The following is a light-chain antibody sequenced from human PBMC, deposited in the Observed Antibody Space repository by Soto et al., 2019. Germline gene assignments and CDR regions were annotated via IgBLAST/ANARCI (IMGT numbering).Light chain of an antibody. CDR3: QQYGSSPLT. V-gene: IGKV3-20*01. CDR2: GAS. Sequence: EIVLTQSPGTLSLSPGERATLSCSASQSVSSSYLAWYQQKPGQAPRLLIHGASSRATGIPDRFSGSGSGTDFTLTISRLEPEECAVYYCQQYGSSPLTFGGGTNVELK. J-gene: IGKJ4*01. CDR1: QSVSSSY.